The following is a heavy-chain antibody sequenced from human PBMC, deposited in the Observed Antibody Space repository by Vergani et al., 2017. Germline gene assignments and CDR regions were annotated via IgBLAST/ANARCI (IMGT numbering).Heavy chain of an antibody. V-gene: IGHV3-30*02. CDR3: AKHFRGWGIDY. J-gene: IGHJ4*02. D-gene: IGHD3-16*01. CDR2: IQFDGSNQ. Sequence: QVQLVESGGGVVQRGGSLRLSCATSGFTLSNYYMQWIRQGPGKGLEFVAFIQFDGSNQYYADSVKGRVTLSRNFSKNTLYLQMNSLRTDDTATYYCAKHFRGWGIDYWGQGTQVIVSS. CDR1: GFTLSNYY.